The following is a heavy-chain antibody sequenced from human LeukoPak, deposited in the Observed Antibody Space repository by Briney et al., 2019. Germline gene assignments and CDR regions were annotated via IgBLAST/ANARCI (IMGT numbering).Heavy chain of an antibody. V-gene: IGHV4-59*08. CDR1: GGSISSYY. J-gene: IGHJ3*02. CDR3: ARLPPKGDGYFSLINAFDI. CDR2: IYYSGST. D-gene: IGHD5-12*01. Sequence: SETLSLTCTVSGGSISSYYWSWIRQPPGKGLEWIGYIYYSGSTNYDPSLKSRVTISVDTSKNQFSLKLSSVTAADTAVYYCARLPPKGDGYFSLINAFDIWGQGTMVTVSS.